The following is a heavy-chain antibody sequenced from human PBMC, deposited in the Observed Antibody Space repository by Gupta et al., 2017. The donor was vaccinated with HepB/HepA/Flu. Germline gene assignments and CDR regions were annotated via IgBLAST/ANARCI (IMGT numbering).Heavy chain of an antibody. V-gene: IGHV1-18*01. CDR1: GYRFSSYG. CDR3: ARDLGIDH. D-gene: IGHD1-14*01. J-gene: IGHJ4*02. CDR2: VSGYNGNT. Sequence: QIQLVQSGPEVTKPAASVKVSCKASGYRFSSYGMSWVRQAPGQGLEYMGWVSGYNGNTKYGQKFRGRVNMTTDISTSTAYLELGSLQSDDTAVYYCARDLGIDHWGQGTRVTVSS.